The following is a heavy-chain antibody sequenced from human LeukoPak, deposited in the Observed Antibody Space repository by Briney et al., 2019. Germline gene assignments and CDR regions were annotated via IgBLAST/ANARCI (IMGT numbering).Heavy chain of an antibody. CDR3: ARPSSSWYDNFDY. V-gene: IGHV5-51*01. J-gene: IGHJ4*02. CDR1: GYSFTSYW. CDR2: IYPGDSDT. D-gene: IGHD6-13*01. Sequence: GESLKISCKDSGYSFTSYWIGWVRQMPGKGLEWMGVIYPGDSDTRYSPSFQGQVTISADKSISTAYLQWSSLKASDTAMYYCARPSSSWYDNFDYWGQGTLVTVSS.